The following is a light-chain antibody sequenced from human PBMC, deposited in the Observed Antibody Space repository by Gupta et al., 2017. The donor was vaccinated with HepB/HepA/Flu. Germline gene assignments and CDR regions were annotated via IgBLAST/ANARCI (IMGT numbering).Light chain of an antibody. J-gene: IGKJ1*01. Sequence: EIVLTQSPATLALSPGERVALSCRASQNIRTSLAWYQHKPGQPPRLLIYDVSKRATGVPARFDGSGSGTDFTLAISSLEPEDFAVYYCQQRNNWPSTFGQGTKVKI. CDR3: QQRNNWPST. CDR1: QNIRTS. CDR2: DVS. V-gene: IGKV3-11*01.